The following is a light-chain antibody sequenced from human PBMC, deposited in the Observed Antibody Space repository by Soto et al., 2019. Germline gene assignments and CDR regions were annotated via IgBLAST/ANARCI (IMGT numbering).Light chain of an antibody. CDR3: QHYDRPPT. CDR2: GVS. J-gene: IGKJ5*01. CDR1: QSISSGH. V-gene: IGKV3-20*01. Sequence: EIVLTQSPGTLSLSPGERATLSCRASQSISSGHLAWYQQTPGQAPRLLIYGVSSRATGIPDMFSGSGSGTDFTLTISRLDPEDFAVYSCQHYDRPPTFGQGTRLDIK.